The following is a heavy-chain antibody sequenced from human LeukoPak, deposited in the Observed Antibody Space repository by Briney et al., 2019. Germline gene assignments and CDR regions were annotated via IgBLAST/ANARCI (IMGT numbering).Heavy chain of an antibody. CDR1: GGSITTYY. J-gene: IGHJ3*02. CDR2: ISSSGSA. D-gene: IGHD1-26*01. Sequence: SETLSLTCTVSGGSITTYYWNWIRQPAGKGLEWIGRISSSGSANYNASLKSRVTLSVDTSKNQFSLKLNSVTAADTAMYYCARWPTTRGTFDIWGQGSMVTVSS. V-gene: IGHV4-4*07. CDR3: ARWPTTRGTFDI.